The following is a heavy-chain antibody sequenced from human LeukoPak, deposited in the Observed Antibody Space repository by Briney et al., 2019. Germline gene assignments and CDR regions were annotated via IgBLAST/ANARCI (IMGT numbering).Heavy chain of an antibody. D-gene: IGHD6-19*01. Sequence: GASVKVSCKASGGTFSSYAISWVRQAPGQGLEWMGGIIPIFGTANYAQKFQGRVTITADESTSTAYMELSSLRSEDTAVYYCARGRQWLGAIDYWGQGTLVTVSS. V-gene: IGHV1-69*13. CDR2: IIPIFGTA. J-gene: IGHJ4*02. CDR3: ARGRQWLGAIDY. CDR1: GGTFSSYA.